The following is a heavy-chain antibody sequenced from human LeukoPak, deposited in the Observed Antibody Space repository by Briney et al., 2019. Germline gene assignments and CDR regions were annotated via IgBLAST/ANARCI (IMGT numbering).Heavy chain of an antibody. CDR3: ARMYYYDSSGTFDI. Sequence: PSETLSLTCTVSGGSISHYFWSWIRQPPGKGLEWIGYIYYSGSTNYNPSLKSRVTISVDTSKNQFSLKLSSVTAADTAVYYCARMYYYDSSGTFDIWGQGTMVTVSS. CDR1: GGSISHYF. V-gene: IGHV4-59*01. J-gene: IGHJ3*02. D-gene: IGHD3-22*01. CDR2: IYYSGST.